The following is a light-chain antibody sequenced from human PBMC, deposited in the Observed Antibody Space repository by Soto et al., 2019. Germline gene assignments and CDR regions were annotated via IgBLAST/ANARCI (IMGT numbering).Light chain of an antibody. V-gene: IGLV1-51*01. CDR1: SYNIGGNS. CDR2: ADN. CDR3: GSWDSSLSAYV. Sequence: QAVMTQPTSVSASPGQKVTISFYGSSYNIGGNSVSWYQQLPGTAPKLIIYADNKRPSGIPDRFSGSKSGTSATLGITGFQTWDEADYYCGSWDSSLSAYVFGTGTKVTVL. J-gene: IGLJ1*01.